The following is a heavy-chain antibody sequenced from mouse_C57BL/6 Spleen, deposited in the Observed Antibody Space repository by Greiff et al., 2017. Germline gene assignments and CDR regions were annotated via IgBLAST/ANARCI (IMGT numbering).Heavy chain of an antibody. D-gene: IGHD4-1*01. CDR2: IRLKSDNYAT. V-gene: IGHV6-3*01. Sequence: EVKVEESGGGLVQPGGSMKLSCVASGFTFSNYWMNWVRQSHEKGLEWVAQIRLKSDNYATNYAESAKGRFTISREDSKSSVYLQMNKVRDEDTGIYYCTVYWDAAYWGQGTLVTVSA. CDR3: TVYWDAAY. J-gene: IGHJ3*01. CDR1: GFTFSNYW.